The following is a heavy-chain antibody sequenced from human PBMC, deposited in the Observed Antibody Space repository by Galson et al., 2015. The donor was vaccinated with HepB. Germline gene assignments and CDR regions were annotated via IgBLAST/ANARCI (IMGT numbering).Heavy chain of an antibody. J-gene: IGHJ4*02. V-gene: IGHV3-33*01. D-gene: IGHD3-22*01. CDR3: ARDGGYYDSSGRPLDY. CDR2: IWYDGSNK. Sequence: SLRLSCAASGFTFSSYGMHWVRQAPGKGLEWVAVIWYDGSNKYYADSVKGRFTISRDNSKNTLYLQMNSLRAEDTAVYYCARDGGYYDSSGRPLDYWGQGTLVTVSS. CDR1: GFTFSSYG.